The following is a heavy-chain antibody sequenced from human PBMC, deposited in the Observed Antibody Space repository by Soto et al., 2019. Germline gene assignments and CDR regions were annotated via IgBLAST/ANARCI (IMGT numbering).Heavy chain of an antibody. Sequence: SQTLSLTCAISGDRVSSNSATWNWIRQSPSRGLEWLGRTYYRSKWYDDYAVSVKGRITINPDTSKNQFSLQLNSVTPEDTAVYYCATSVTATPTFDFWGQGTLVTVSS. V-gene: IGHV6-1*01. D-gene: IGHD2-21*02. CDR1: GDRVSSNSAT. CDR2: TYYRSKWYD. J-gene: IGHJ5*01. CDR3: ATSVTATPTFDF.